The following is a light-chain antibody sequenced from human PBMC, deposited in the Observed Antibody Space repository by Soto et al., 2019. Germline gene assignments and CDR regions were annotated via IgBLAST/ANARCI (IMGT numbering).Light chain of an antibody. Sequence: QSVLTQPASVSGSPGQSITIACTGISTDVENYNFVSWYQQHPGKVPKLMIYEDYKRPSGVSNRFSGSKSGNTASLTISGLQAEDEAEYYCCSLAGFNTPYVFATGTKLTVL. CDR1: STDVENYNF. V-gene: IGLV2-23*01. J-gene: IGLJ1*01. CDR3: CSLAGFNTPYV. CDR2: EDY.